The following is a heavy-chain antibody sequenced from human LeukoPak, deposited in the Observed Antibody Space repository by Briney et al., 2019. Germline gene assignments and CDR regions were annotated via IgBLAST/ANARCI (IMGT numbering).Heavy chain of an antibody. J-gene: IGHJ4*02. CDR1: GFTFSDYY. CDR2: IKQDGSEK. Sequence: GGSLRLSCAASGFTFSDYYMSWIRQAPGKGLEWVANIKQDGSEKYYVDSVKGRFTISRDNAKNSLYLQMNSLRAEDTAVYYCARGGTKVFDYWGQGTLVTVSS. CDR3: ARGGTKVFDY. D-gene: IGHD2-2*01. V-gene: IGHV3-7*01.